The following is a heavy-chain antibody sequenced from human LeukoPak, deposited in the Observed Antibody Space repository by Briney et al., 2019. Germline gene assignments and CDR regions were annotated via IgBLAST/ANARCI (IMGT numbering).Heavy chain of an antibody. D-gene: IGHD3-9*01. Sequence: PGGTLRLSCAASGLTFSSYGMSWVRQAPGKGLEWVSAISGSGGSTYYADSVKGRFTISRDNSKNTLYLQMNSLRAEDTAVYYCAKGYYDILTGSDYWGQGTLVTVSS. CDR3: AKGYYDILTGSDY. J-gene: IGHJ4*02. CDR2: ISGSGGST. V-gene: IGHV3-23*01. CDR1: GLTFSSYG.